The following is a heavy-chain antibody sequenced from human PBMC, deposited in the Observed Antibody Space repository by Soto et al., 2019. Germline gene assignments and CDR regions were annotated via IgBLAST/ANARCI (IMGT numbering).Heavy chain of an antibody. V-gene: IGHV4-39*01. D-gene: IGHD2-15*01. J-gene: IGHJ5*02. Sequence: SETLSLTCSVSGDSISSNSHYWGWIRRPPGKGLEWIGSVFYTGTTYYSPSLKGRVTLSVDTSQNQFFLTLKALTAADTGVYYCARSVGMNWFDPWGQGTMVTV. CDR3: ARSVGMNWFDP. CDR1: GDSISSNSHY. CDR2: VFYTGTT.